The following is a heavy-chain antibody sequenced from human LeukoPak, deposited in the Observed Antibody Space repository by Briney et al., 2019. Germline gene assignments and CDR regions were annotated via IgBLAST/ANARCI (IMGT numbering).Heavy chain of an antibody. Sequence: SVKVSCKASGYTFTSYGISWVRQAPGQGLEWMGGIIPIFGTANYAQKFQGRVTITTDESTSTAYMELSSLRSEDTAVYYCASWMYSSSSLFDYWGQGTLVTVSS. V-gene: IGHV1-69*05. CDR3: ASWMYSSSSLFDY. D-gene: IGHD6-6*01. CDR2: IIPIFGTA. CDR1: GYTFTSYG. J-gene: IGHJ4*02.